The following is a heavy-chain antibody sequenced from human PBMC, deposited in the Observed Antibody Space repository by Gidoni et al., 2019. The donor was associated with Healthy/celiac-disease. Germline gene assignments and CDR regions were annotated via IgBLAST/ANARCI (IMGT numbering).Heavy chain of an antibody. V-gene: IGHV1-2*02. J-gene: IGHJ6*02. CDR1: GYPFTGYY. CDR3: ARDFALTMVRGVIVYYYYYGMDV. Sequence: QVQLVQSGAAVKKPGASVTVSCKASGYPFTGYYMHWVRLAPGHGLEWMGWINPNSSGTNYAQKFQGRVTMTRDTSISTAYMELSRLRSDDTAVYYCARDFALTMVRGVIVYYYYYGMDVWGQGTTVTVSS. CDR2: INPNSSGT. D-gene: IGHD3-10*01.